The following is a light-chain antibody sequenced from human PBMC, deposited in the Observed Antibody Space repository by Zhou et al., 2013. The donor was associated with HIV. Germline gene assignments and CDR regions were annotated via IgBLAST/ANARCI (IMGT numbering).Light chain of an antibody. Sequence: EIVLTQSPATLSLSPGERATLSCRASQSVSSHLVWYQHKAGQGPRLLIYDASNRATGIPARFSGSGSGTDFTLTISRLEPEDFAVYYCQQYGSSPITFGQGTRLETK. J-gene: IGKJ5*01. CDR2: DAS. CDR1: QSVSSH. CDR3: QQYGSSPIT. V-gene: IGKV3-11*01.